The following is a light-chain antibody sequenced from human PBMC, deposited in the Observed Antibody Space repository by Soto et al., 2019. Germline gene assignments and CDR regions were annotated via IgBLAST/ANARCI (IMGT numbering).Light chain of an antibody. CDR2: DVS. CDR3: SSYTSSSTLV. J-gene: IGLJ2*01. Sequence: QSALTQPASVSGSPGQSITISCTGTSSDVGAYIYVSWYQQYPGEAPKLMIYDVSNRFSGVSNRFSGSKPGNTASLTISGLQAEDAAHYYCSSYTSSSTLVFGGGTKLTVL. CDR1: SSDVGAYIY. V-gene: IGLV2-14*01.